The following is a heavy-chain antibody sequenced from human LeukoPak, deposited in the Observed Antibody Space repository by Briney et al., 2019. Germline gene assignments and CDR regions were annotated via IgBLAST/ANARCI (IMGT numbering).Heavy chain of an antibody. CDR2: ISSSSSYI. V-gene: IGHV3-21*01. D-gene: IGHD3-9*01. CDR1: GFTFSSYS. CDR3: ARSYDILTGYSNFDY. J-gene: IGHJ4*02. Sequence: GGSLRLSCVASGFTFSSYSMNWVRQAPGKGLEWVSSISSSSSYIYYADSVKGRFTISRDNAKNSLYLQMNSLRAEDTAVYYCARSYDILTGYSNFDYWGQGTLVTVSS.